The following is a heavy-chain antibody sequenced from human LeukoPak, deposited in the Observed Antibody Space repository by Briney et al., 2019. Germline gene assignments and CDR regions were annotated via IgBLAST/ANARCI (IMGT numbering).Heavy chain of an antibody. V-gene: IGHV4-4*09. CDR1: GGSISSYY. CDR3: ARHRVGAGTRFDY. D-gene: IGHD1-26*01. Sequence: SETLSLTCTVSGGSISSYYWSWIRQPPGKGLEWIGYIYTSGSTNYNPSLKSRVTISVDTSKNQFSLKLSSVTAADTAVYYCARHRVGAGTRFDYWGQGILVTVSS. CDR2: IYTSGST. J-gene: IGHJ4*02.